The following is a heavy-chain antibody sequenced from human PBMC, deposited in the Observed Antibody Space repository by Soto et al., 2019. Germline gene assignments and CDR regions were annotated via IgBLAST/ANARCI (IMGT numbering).Heavy chain of an antibody. Sequence: EVQLVESGGGLVKPGGSLRLSCAASGFTFSSYSMNWVRQAPGKGLEWVSSISSSSSYIYYADSVKGRFTISRDNAKNSLYLQINSLRADDTAVYYCLAEALYPESCDYWGQGTLVTVSS. CDR1: GFTFSSYS. V-gene: IGHV3-21*01. D-gene: IGHD2-2*02. CDR2: ISSSSSYI. J-gene: IGHJ4*01. CDR3: LAEALYPESCDY.